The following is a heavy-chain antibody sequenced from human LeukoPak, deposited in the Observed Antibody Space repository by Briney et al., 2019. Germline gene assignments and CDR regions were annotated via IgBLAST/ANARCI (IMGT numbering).Heavy chain of an antibody. J-gene: IGHJ3*02. Sequence: GGSLRLSCAASRFTFTNYAMNWVRQAPGKGPEWVSYIRGGGGVTHYADSAKGRFTISRDNSNNILYLQMSSLRAEDTAVYYCAKCEDSYGNDALDIWGQGTMVTVSS. D-gene: IGHD5-18*01. CDR2: IRGGGGVT. CDR1: RFTFTNYA. V-gene: IGHV3-23*01. CDR3: AKCEDSYGNDALDI.